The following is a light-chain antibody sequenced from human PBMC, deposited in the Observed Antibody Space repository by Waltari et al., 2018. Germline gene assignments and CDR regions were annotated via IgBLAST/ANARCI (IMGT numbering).Light chain of an antibody. CDR1: QSLLHTNGYNF. CDR3: MQALQLPRT. CDR2: LGS. J-gene: IGKJ1*01. Sequence: DIVMTQSPLSLAVIPGEPASISCRSSQSLLHTNGYNFVGWYLQKPGQSPNLLIYLGSNRASGVPDRFSGSGSGTEFTLKISRVETDDLGVYYCMQALQLPRTFGPGTMVEIK. V-gene: IGKV2-28*01.